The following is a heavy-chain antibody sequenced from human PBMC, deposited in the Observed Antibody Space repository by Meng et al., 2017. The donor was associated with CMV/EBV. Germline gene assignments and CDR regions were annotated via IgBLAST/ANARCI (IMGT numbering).Heavy chain of an antibody. J-gene: IGHJ5*02. CDR2: INPNSGGT. V-gene: IGHV1-2*02. CDR3: ARRKLVGYCTNGVCPGWFDP. Sequence: ASVKVSCKASGYTFTGYYMHWVRQAPGQGLEWMGWINPNSGGTNYAQKFQGRVTMTTDESTSTAYMELSSLKSEDTAVYYCARRKLVGYCTNGVCPGWFDPWGQGTLVTVSS. CDR1: GYTFTGYY. D-gene: IGHD2-8*01.